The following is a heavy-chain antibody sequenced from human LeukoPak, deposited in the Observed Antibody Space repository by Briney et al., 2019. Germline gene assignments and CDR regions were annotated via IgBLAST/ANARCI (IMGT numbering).Heavy chain of an antibody. D-gene: IGHD1-26*01. CDR2: ISGDGGGT. CDR3: ARRGIVLGAAPVLKYSFDY. J-gene: IGHJ4*02. V-gene: IGHV3-43*02. CDR1: GFTFDDYA. Sequence: GGSLRLSCAASGFTFDDYAMHWVRQGPGKGLEWVSLISGDGGGTYYADSVKGRFTISRDNSKNTLYLQMNSLSAEDTAVYYCARRGIVLGAAPVLKYSFDYWGQGTLVSASS.